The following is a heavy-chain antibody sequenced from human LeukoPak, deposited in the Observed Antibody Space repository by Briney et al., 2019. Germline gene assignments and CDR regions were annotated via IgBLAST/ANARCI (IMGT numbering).Heavy chain of an antibody. CDR1: GGSFSGYY. CDR2: INHSGST. CDR3: ARARAEGAPFDY. D-gene: IGHD1-26*01. Sequence: SETLSLTCAVYGGSFSGYYWSWIRQPPGKGLEWIGEINHSGSTNYNPSLKSRVTISVDTSKNQFSLKLSSVTAADTAVYYCARARAEGAPFDYWGQGALVTVSS. J-gene: IGHJ4*02. V-gene: IGHV4-34*01.